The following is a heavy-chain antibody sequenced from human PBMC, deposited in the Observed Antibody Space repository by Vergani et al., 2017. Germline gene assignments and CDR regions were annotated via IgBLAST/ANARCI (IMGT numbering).Heavy chain of an antibody. CDR3: ARGGTYYLDD. V-gene: IGHV4-59*01. Sequence: QVQLQESGPGLVKPSETLSLTCNVSGDSISSDYWSWIRQPPGKALEWIGYIYYSGSTNYNPSLKRRVTMSVDTSKNQFSLKLSSVTAADTAVYYCARGGTYYLDDWGQGTLVTVSS. J-gene: IGHJ4*02. D-gene: IGHD1-26*01. CDR2: IYYSGST. CDR1: GDSISSDY.